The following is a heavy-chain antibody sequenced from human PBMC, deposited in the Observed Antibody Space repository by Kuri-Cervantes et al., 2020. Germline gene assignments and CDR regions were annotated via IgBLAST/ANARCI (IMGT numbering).Heavy chain of an antibody. Sequence: GGSLRLSCAASGFTFDDYAMHWVRQAPGKGLVWVSRISSDGSSTSYADSVKGRFTISRDNAKNTLYLQMNSLRAEDTAVYYCARDGDCSSTSCYPGYYYYYVDVWGKGTTVTVSS. CDR3: ARDGDCSSTSCYPGYYYYYVDV. D-gene: IGHD2-2*01. V-gene: IGHV3-74*01. CDR2: ISSDGSST. CDR1: GFTFDDYA. J-gene: IGHJ6*03.